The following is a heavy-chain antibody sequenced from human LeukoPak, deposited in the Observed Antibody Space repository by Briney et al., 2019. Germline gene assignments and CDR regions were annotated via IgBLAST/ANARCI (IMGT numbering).Heavy chain of an antibody. V-gene: IGHV3-21*01. Sequence: GGSLRLSCAASGYTFSAYSMNWVRQAPGKGLEWVSSISSSSSYIYYADSVKGRFTISRDNAKNSLYLQMNSLRAEDTAVFYCARDRDYYDSSGGMNAFDIWGQGTMVTVSS. CDR1: GYTFSAYS. CDR2: ISSSSSYI. CDR3: ARDRDYYDSSGGMNAFDI. J-gene: IGHJ3*02. D-gene: IGHD3-22*01.